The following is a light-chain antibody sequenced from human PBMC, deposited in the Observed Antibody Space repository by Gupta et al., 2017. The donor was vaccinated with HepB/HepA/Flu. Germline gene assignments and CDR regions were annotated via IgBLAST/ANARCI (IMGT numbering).Light chain of an antibody. CDR1: QSISSW. CDR3: QQENSSPWT. CDR2: KAS. V-gene: IGKV1-5*03. J-gene: IGKJ1*01. Sequence: IQMTQSPSTLSASVGDRVTITCRASQSISSWLDWYQQKPGKAPKLLIYKASRLESGVPSRFSGSGSGTEFTLTISSRQPEDFANYYCQQENSSPWTFGQGTKVEIK.